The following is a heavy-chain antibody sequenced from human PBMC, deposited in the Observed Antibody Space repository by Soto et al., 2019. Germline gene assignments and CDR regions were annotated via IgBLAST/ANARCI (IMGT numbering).Heavy chain of an antibody. Sequence: PSETLSLTCTVSGGSVSSGSYYWSWIRQPPGKGLEWIGYIYYSGGTNYTPSLKSRVTISVDTSKNQFSLKLSSVTAADTAVYYCASFNDSGTFDYWGQGTLVTVSS. CDR3: ASFNDSGTFDY. D-gene: IGHD3-10*01. CDR1: GGSVSSGSYY. CDR2: IYYSGGT. V-gene: IGHV4-61*01. J-gene: IGHJ4*02.